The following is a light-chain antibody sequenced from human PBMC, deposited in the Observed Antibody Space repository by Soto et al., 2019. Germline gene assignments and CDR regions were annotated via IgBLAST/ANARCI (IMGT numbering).Light chain of an antibody. CDR2: EVS. J-gene: IGLJ2*01. CDR1: SSDVGGYNY. Sequence: QSVLTQPASVSGSPGQSITISCTGTSSDVGGYNYVSWYQHSPGEAPKLVIYEVSNRPSGVSNRFSGSKSGNTASLTISGLQAEDGADYYCSSYTSSGTLGVFGGGTKVTVL. V-gene: IGLV2-14*01. CDR3: SSYTSSGTLGV.